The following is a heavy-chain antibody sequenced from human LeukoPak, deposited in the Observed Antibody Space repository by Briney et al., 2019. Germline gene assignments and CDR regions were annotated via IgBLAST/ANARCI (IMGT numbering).Heavy chain of an antibody. V-gene: IGHV1-69*05. Sequence: SVKVSCKASGGTFSSYAISWVRQAPGQGLEWMGGIIPIFGTANYAQKLQGRVTMTTDTSTSTAYMELRSLRSDDTAVYYCARDSDSSGDLYWGQGTLVTVSS. CDR2: IIPIFGTA. CDR1: GGTFSSYA. J-gene: IGHJ4*02. D-gene: IGHD3-22*01. CDR3: ARDSDSSGDLY.